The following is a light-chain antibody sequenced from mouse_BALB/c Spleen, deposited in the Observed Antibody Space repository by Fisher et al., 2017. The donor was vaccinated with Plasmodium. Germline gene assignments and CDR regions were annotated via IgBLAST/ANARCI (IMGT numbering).Light chain of an antibody. CDR2: LVS. CDR1: QSLLNSDGKTY. CDR3: SQSTHLPLT. Sequence: VITQTTLTLSVTIGQPASISCKSSQSLLNSDGKTYLSWLLQRPGQSPKRLIYLVSKLDSGVPDRFSGSGSGTDFTLKISRVEAEDLGVYFCSQSTHLPLTFGAGTRLELK. V-gene: IGKV1-135*01. J-gene: IGKJ5*01.